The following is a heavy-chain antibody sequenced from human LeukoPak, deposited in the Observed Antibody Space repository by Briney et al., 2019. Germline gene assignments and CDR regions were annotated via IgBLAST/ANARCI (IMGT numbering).Heavy chain of an antibody. Sequence: PSETLSLTCTVSGGSISSSSYYWGWIRQPPGRGLEWIGSFYYGESTYYNPSLKSRVTISVDTSKNQFSLKLRSVTAADTAVYYCARSVSSSWDDYWGQGTLVTVSS. D-gene: IGHD6-13*01. V-gene: IGHV4-39*01. J-gene: IGHJ4*02. CDR2: FYYGEST. CDR1: GGSISSSSYY. CDR3: ARSVSSSWDDY.